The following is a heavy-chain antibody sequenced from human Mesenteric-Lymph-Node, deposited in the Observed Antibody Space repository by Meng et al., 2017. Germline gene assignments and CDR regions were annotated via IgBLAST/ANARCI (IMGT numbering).Heavy chain of an antibody. J-gene: IGHJ4*02. D-gene: IGHD6-19*01. CDR1: GFTFDDYA. Sequence: SLKISCVASGFTFDDYAMHWVRQAPGKGLEWVSGISWNSGSIGYADSVKGRFTISRDNNKNSLYLEMNSLRLEDTALYFCAKGLVKGNGYYYFDFWGQGTLVTVSS. V-gene: IGHV3-9*01. CDR3: AKGLVKGNGYYYFDF. CDR2: ISWNSGSI.